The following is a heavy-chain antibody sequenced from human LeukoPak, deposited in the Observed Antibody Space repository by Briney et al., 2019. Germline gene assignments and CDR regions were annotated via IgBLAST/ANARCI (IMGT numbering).Heavy chain of an antibody. CDR2: ISGSGGST. J-gene: IGHJ4*02. Sequence: PGGSLRLSCAASGFTFSSYAMSWVRQAPGKGLEWVSAISGSGGSTYHADSVKGRFTISRDNSKNTLYLQMNSLRAEDMAVYYCAKDRQYDFWSGYPYYFDYWGQGTLVTVSS. V-gene: IGHV3-23*01. D-gene: IGHD3-3*01. CDR3: AKDRQYDFWSGYPYYFDY. CDR1: GFTFSSYA.